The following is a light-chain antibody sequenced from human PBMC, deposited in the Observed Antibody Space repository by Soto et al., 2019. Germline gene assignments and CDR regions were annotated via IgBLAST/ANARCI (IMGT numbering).Light chain of an antibody. CDR2: ETS. J-gene: IGKJ4*01. V-gene: IGKV1-5*03. CDR3: QQYNSNPIT. CDR1: QSFSTR. Sequence: DIQMTQSPSTLSASVGDRVTSTCRASQSFSTRLAWYQQKPGKAPNLLIYETSILESGVPSRFSGSGSGTEFTLTISSLQPDDFATYYCQQYNSNPITFGGGTKVEIK.